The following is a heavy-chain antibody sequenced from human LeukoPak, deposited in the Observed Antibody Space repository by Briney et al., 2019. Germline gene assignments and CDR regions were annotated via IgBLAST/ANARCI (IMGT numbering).Heavy chain of an antibody. CDR1: GFTFNNYA. Sequence: GGSLRLSCAASGFTFNNYAMTWVRQAPGKGLQWVSTINGGDNGDNTYYADSVKGRFTVSRDNSKNTVYLQMNSLRVEDTAVYYCARDGIQLPDTLDYWGLGTLVTVSS. CDR3: ARDGIQLPDTLDY. J-gene: IGHJ4*02. CDR2: INGGDNGDNT. V-gene: IGHV3-23*01. D-gene: IGHD1-1*01.